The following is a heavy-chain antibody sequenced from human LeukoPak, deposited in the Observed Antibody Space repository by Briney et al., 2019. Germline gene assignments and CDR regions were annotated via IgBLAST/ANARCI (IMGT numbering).Heavy chain of an antibody. CDR1: GGSISSNTYF. CDR3: ARLAYCSGGSCHHDY. J-gene: IGHJ4*02. CDR2: IYYSGST. V-gene: IGHV4-39*01. D-gene: IGHD2-15*01. Sequence: SETLSLTCTVPGGSISSNTYFWAWIRQPPGKGLEWIWTIYYSGSTYYNPSLNSRVTISVDTSKNQFSLKVTSVTAADTAVYYCARLAYCSGGSCHHDYWGQGTLVTVSS.